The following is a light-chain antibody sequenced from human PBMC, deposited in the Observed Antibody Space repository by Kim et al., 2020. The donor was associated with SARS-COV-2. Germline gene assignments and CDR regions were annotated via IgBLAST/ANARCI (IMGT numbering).Light chain of an antibody. V-gene: IGKV3-15*01. CDR2: GAS. Sequence: SPGESATLSCRARQSISTSLAWYQQKPGQAPRLLIYGASTRATGIPARFSGSGSGTEFTLTISSLQSEDFAVYYCQQYSKWPPWTFGQGTKVDIK. CDR3: QQYSKWPPWT. CDR1: QSISTS. J-gene: IGKJ1*01.